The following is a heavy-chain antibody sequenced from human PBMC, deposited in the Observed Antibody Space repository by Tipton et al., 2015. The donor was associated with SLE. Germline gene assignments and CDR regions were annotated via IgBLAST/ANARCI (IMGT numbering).Heavy chain of an antibody. CDR3: ARRAWGRLFDY. D-gene: IGHD3-16*01. CDR1: GGSVSTHF. J-gene: IGHJ4*02. CDR2: IYYTNST. Sequence: LRLSCTVSGGSVSTHFWSWIRQPPGKGLEWIGCIYYTNSTNYNPSLKSRVTISVDTSKNRFSLKLRSVTAADTAVYYCARRAWGRLFDYWGRGTLVTVSS. V-gene: IGHV4-59*08.